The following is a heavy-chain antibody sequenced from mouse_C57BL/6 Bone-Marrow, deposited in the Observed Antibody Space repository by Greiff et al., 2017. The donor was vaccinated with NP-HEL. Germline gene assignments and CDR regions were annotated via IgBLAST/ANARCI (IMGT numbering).Heavy chain of an antibody. CDR3: ARGGYYAMDY. J-gene: IGHJ4*01. CDR2: ISSGSSTI. CDR1: GFTFSDYG. Sequence: EVKVEESGGGLVKPGGSLKLSCAASGFTFSDYGMHRVRQAPEKGLEWVAYISSGSSTIYYADTVKGRFTISRDNAKNTLFLQMTSLRSEDTAMYYCARGGYYAMDYWGQGTSVTVSS. V-gene: IGHV5-17*01.